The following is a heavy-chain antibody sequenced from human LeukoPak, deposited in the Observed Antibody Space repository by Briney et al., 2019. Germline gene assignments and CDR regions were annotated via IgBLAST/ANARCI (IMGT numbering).Heavy chain of an antibody. V-gene: IGHV3-23*01. CDR1: GFTFSSYA. CDR3: AKDDGSIFGVINFDY. CDR2: ISGSGGST. J-gene: IGHJ4*02. D-gene: IGHD3-3*01. Sequence: PGGSLRLSCAASGFTFSSYAMSWVRQAPGKGLEWVSAISGSGGSTYYADSVKGRFTISRDNSKNTLYLQMNSLRAEDTAVYYCAKDDGSIFGVINFDYWGQGTLVTVSS.